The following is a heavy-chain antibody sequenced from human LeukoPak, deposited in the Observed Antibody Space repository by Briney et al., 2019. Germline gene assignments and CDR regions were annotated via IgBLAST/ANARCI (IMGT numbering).Heavy chain of an antibody. J-gene: IGHJ4*02. D-gene: IGHD3-22*01. CDR1: GFTFSSYW. V-gene: IGHV3-9*01. CDR2: ISWNSGSI. Sequence: GGSLRLSCAASGFTFSSYWMNWARQAPGKGLEWVSGISWNSGSIDYADSVKGRFTISRDNAKNSLYLQMNSLRAEDTALYYCAKWAGGSSGYHDYWGQGTLATVSS. CDR3: AKWAGGSSGYHDY.